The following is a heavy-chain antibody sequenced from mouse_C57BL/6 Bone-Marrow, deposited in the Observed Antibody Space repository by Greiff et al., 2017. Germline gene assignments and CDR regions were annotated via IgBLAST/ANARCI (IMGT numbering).Heavy chain of an antibody. J-gene: IGHJ2*01. CDR2: INPSSGYT. V-gene: IGHV1-4*01. CDR1: GYTFTSYT. Sequence: QVQLQQSGAELARPGASVKMSCKASGYTFTSYTMHWVKQRPGQGLEWIGYINPSSGYTKYNQKFKDKATLTADKSSSTAYMQLSSLTSEDSAVYYSARSYGSNYYFDYWGQGTTLTVSS. D-gene: IGHD1-1*01. CDR3: ARSYGSNYYFDY.